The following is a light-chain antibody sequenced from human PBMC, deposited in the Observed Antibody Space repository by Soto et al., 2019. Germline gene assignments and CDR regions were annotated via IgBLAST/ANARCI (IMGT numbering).Light chain of an antibody. J-gene: IGLJ2*01. CDR2: AVI. Sequence: QSVLTQPASVSGSPGQSIAISCTGTSSDVGSYNSVSWYQQFPGKAPKLILYAVINRPSGVSNRFSGSKSGNTASLTISGLQAEDEADYFCSSYTTSATLVFGVGTQLTVL. CDR1: SSDVGSYNS. V-gene: IGLV2-14*01. CDR3: SSYTTSATLV.